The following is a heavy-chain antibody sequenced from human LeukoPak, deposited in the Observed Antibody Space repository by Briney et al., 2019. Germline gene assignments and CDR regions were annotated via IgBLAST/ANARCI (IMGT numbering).Heavy chain of an antibody. CDR3: ARSSRGDAINFDY. V-gene: IGHV3-74*01. CDR1: GFTFSSYW. Sequence: SGGSLGLSYAASGFTFSSYWMHWVRQAPGKGLVWVSRINSDGSITNYADSVKGRFTISRDNAKNTLYLQMNSLRAEDTAVYYCARSSRGDAINFDYWGQGTLVTVSS. CDR2: INSDGSIT. D-gene: IGHD2-21*02. J-gene: IGHJ4*02.